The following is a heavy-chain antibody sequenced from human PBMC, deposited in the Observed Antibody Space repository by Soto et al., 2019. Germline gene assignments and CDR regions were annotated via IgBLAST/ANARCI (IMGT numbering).Heavy chain of an antibody. Sequence: PGGSLRLSCTASGFTFGDYAMSWVRQAPGKGLEWVGFIRSKAYGGTTEYAASVKGRFTISRDDSKSIAYLQMNSLKTEDTAVYYCTREGYDFWSGYSPSPLDVWGQGTKVTVSS. CDR1: GFTFGDYA. J-gene: IGHJ6*02. V-gene: IGHV3-49*04. CDR3: TREGYDFWSGYSPSPLDV. D-gene: IGHD3-3*01. CDR2: IRSKAYGGTT.